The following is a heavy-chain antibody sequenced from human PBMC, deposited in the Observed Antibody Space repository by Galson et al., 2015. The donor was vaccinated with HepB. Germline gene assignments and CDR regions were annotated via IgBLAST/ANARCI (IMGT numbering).Heavy chain of an antibody. CDR1: GYTFTSYH. CDR3: ARDSIAYSSSSGAFDI. CDR2: INPSGGTT. V-gene: IGHV1-46*01. J-gene: IGHJ3*02. D-gene: IGHD6-6*01. Sequence: SVKVSCKASGYTFTSYHMHWVRQAPGQGLEWMGIINPSGGTTSYAQKFQGRVTMTRDTSTSTVYMELSSLRSEDTAVYYCARDSIAYSSSSGAFDIWGQGTMVTVSS.